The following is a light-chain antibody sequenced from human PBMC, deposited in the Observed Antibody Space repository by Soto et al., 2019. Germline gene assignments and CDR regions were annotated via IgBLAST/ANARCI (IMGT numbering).Light chain of an antibody. J-gene: IGKJ4*01. CDR2: AAS. V-gene: IGKV1-9*01. CDR3: QQLRMYPST. Sequence: IQLTQSPSSLSASVGDRVTITCLASQDIAIYLAWYQQKPGEAPKLLIYAASTLYGGVPSRFSGSGSGTDFALTINSLQAEDFATYYCQQLRMYPSTFGGGTKVDIK. CDR1: QDIAIY.